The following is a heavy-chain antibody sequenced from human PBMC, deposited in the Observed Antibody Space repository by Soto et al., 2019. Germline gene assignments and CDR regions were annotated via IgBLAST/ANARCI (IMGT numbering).Heavy chain of an antibody. Sequence: EVQVLESGGGLVQPGGSLRLSCEGSGFTVSSHAMTWIRQAPGKGPEWVSTITADGGTYYAESVKGRFARSRDTSESTPDLPMNSLGAEDTGAYYCAPDVSGSGGSCQEDAFAIRGQETMVTVSS. CDR1: GFTVSSHA. V-gene: IGHV3-23*01. D-gene: IGHD2-15*01. CDR2: ITADGGT. CDR3: APDVSGSGGSCQEDAFAI. J-gene: IGHJ3*02.